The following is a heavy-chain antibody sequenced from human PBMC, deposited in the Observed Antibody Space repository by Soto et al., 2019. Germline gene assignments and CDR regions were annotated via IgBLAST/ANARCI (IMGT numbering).Heavy chain of an antibody. Sequence: QVQLQESGPPLVKPSETLSLTCTVSGGSIRSYCWTWIRQPPGEGLEWIGSVYYSGSTYYNPSLKSRVTVYVDTSSNQFSLRLNSVTAADTAVYYCARSVPYCSNGICYHFDYWGQGTLVTVSS. V-gene: IGHV4-59*05. D-gene: IGHD2-8*01. CDR3: ARSVPYCSNGICYHFDY. CDR1: GGSIRSYC. CDR2: VYYSGST. J-gene: IGHJ4*02.